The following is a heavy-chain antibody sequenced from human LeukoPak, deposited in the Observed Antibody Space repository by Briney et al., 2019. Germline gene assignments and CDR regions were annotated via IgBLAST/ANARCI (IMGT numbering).Heavy chain of an antibody. D-gene: IGHD3-22*01. CDR1: GYIFSSYG. J-gene: IGHJ4*02. CDR2: ISAYNGNT. V-gene: IGHV1-18*01. CDR3: TIVTYYYDSSGYLDS. Sequence: ASVKVSCKAAGYIFSSYGISWVRQAPGQGLEWMGWISAYNGNTNYAQKLQCRVAITTDKSTSTAYMVLRSMTCEHTAVHYFTIVTYYYDSSGYLDSWGQGTLVTVSS.